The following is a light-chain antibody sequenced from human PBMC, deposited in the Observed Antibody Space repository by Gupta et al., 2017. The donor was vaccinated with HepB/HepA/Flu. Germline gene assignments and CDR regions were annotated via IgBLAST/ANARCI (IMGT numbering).Light chain of an antibody. V-gene: IGKV3-20*01. Sequence: EIVLTQSPGTLSLSPGDRATLARRASQSVSNSYIAWYRQKPGQSPRLLVYAASTRATGIPDSFSGSGSVTDFSLTLSWLQPEDFVVYYCQQYGNSPVTFGQGTRMDIK. J-gene: IGKJ5*01. CDR1: QSVSNSY. CDR3: QQYGNSPVT. CDR2: AAS.